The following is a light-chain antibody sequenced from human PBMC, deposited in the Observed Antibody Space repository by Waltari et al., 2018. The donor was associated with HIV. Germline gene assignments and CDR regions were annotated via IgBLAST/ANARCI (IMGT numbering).Light chain of an antibody. CDR3: QQSYSYPLT. V-gene: IGKV1-39*01. J-gene: IGKJ3*01. CDR2: DAS. CDR1: QPVTNK. Sequence: DIQMSQSPYPLSASVGDRVTITCRASQPVTNKVNWYQQKPGKAPKLLIYDASTLQDGVPSRFRGGGSETHFTLTITSVQPDDFATYFCQQSYSYPLTFGPGTKVDV.